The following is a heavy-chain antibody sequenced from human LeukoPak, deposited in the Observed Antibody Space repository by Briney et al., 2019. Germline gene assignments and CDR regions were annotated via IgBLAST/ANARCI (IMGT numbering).Heavy chain of an antibody. V-gene: IGHV3-23*01. J-gene: IGHJ4*02. CDR3: AKGMPIPGIAAAGMKVPAPFDY. CDR1: GFTVITYA. CDR2: ISGSGGST. Sequence: GRSLRLSCAASGFTVITYAMSWVRHAPGKGLGLVSSISGSGGSTNYAGSVKARFTISRDNSKKTLYLKMSSPRAEATAVYYCAKGMPIPGIAAAGMKVPAPFDYWGQGSLVTVSS. D-gene: IGHD6-13*01.